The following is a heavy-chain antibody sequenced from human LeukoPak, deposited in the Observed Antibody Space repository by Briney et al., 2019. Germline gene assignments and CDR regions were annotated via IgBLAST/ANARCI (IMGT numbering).Heavy chain of an antibody. D-gene: IGHD3-10*01. CDR2: IYPGDSDT. CDR3: ARRTQGSGSYVGY. J-gene: IGHJ4*02. V-gene: IGHV5-51*01. Sequence: VESLKISCQCSGYSFTSYWIGLVRQMPGKGLEWMGIIYPGDSDTRYSPSFQGQVTISADKSISTAYLQWSSLKASDTAMYYCARRTQGSGSYVGYWGQGTLVTVSS. CDR1: GYSFTSYW.